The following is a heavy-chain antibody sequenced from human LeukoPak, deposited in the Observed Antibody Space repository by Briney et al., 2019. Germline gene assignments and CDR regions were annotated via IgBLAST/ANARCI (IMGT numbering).Heavy chain of an antibody. D-gene: IGHD3-22*01. CDR2: ISSSGSTI. V-gene: IGHV3-11*01. Sequence: GGSLRLSCAASGFTFSDYYMSWIRQAPGKGLEWVSYISSSGSTIYYADSVKGRFTISRDNAKNSLYLQMNSLRAEDTAVYYCARDKLGYYDSSGLPARAFDYWGQGTLVTVSS. CDR1: GFTFSDYY. CDR3: ARDKLGYYDSSGLPARAFDY. J-gene: IGHJ4*02.